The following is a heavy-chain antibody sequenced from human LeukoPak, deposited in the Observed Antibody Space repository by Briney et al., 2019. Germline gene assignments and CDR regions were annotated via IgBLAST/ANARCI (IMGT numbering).Heavy chain of an antibody. CDR1: GFTVSSNY. D-gene: IGHD2-2*01. CDR3: ARDLACSSTSCYPHFDY. Sequence: GGSLRLSCAASGFTVSSNYMSWVRQAPGKGLEWVSVIYSGGSTYYADSVKGRFTISRDNSKNTLYLQVNSLRAEDTAVYYCARDLACSSTSCYPHFDYWGQGTLVTVSS. J-gene: IGHJ4*02. CDR2: IYSGGST. V-gene: IGHV3-66*02.